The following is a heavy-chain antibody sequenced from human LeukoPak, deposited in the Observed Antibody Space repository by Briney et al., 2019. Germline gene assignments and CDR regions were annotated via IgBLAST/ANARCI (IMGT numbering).Heavy chain of an antibody. CDR3: ARDFGDWRTDY. V-gene: IGHV4-39*07. CDR1: GGSISSRTYY. Sequence: SETLSLTCTVSGGSISSRTYYWAWIRQPPGKGLEWIGSINYSGKLTYNPSLKSRVTVSLDTSRTQFSLTLSSMTAADTAVYYCARDFGDWRTDYWGQGTLVTVSS. CDR2: INYSGKL. J-gene: IGHJ4*02. D-gene: IGHD2-21*02.